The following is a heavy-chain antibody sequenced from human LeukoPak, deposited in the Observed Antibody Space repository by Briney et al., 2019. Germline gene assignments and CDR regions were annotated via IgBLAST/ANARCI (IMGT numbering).Heavy chain of an antibody. D-gene: IGHD1-14*01. Sequence: GGSLRLSCTASGFIFCSYAMSWVRQAPGKGLEWVSEVRGSGGDTYYADSVKGRFTISRDNSKKMLYLQMSSLRAEDTAVYYCANLGANTRISGDYWGQGTLVTVCS. J-gene: IGHJ4*02. CDR2: VRGSGGDT. V-gene: IGHV3-23*01. CDR1: GFIFCSYA. CDR3: ANLGANTRISGDY.